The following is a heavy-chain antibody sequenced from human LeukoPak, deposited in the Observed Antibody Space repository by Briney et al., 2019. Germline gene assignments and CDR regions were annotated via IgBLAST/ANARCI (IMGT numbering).Heavy chain of an antibody. D-gene: IGHD6-6*01. CDR2: ISPTGSTT. J-gene: IGHJ4*02. V-gene: IGHV3-74*01. CDR1: GFSFSGHW. CDR3: ARGPNSNWSGLDF. Sequence: GGSLRLSCTASGFSFSGHWMHWARQLPGKGRVWVSRISPTGSTTSYADSVKGRFTVSRDNAKNTLYLQVNNLRAEDTAVYYCARGPNSNWSGLDFWGQGTLLTVSS.